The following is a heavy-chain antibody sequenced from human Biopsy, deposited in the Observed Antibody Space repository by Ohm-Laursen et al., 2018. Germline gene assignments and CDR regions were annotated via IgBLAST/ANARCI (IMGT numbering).Heavy chain of an antibody. Sequence: SLRLSCVASGFTFSNFNMNWFRQAPGEGLEWVSYISSSSESIYYADSVGGRFTVSRDNAQNSMYLQMNSLRADDTAVYYCATDDYSGDSAYWGQGTLVTVSS. CDR2: ISSSSESI. D-gene: IGHD4-23*01. CDR3: ATDDYSGDSAY. CDR1: GFTFSNFN. V-gene: IGHV3-48*01. J-gene: IGHJ4*02.